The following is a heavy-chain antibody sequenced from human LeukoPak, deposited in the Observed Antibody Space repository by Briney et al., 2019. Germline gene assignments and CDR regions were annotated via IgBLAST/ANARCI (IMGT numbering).Heavy chain of an antibody. CDR2: INPNSGGT. D-gene: IGHD6-13*01. J-gene: IGHJ5*02. CDR3: GRAQPLTAPAGTSAIS. CDR1: GYTFTAYF. Sequence: GASVKVSCKASGYTFTAYFLHWVRRAHGQGFEWMGWINPNSGGTYYTQTFQDRVTMTRDTSISTAYMELSSLRSDDTAVYYCGRAQPLTAPAGTSAISWGEGTLVTVSS. V-gene: IGHV1-2*02.